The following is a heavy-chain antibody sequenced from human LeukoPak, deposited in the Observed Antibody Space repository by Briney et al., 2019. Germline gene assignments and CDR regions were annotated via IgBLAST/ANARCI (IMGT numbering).Heavy chain of an antibody. D-gene: IGHD3-22*01. V-gene: IGHV3-7*01. CDR2: IKTDGCEK. Sequence: GGSLRLSCEGSGFTFSNYWMGWVRQAPGKGLQWVANIKTDGCEKYYVDSVKGRFTISRDNAKNSLYLQMNSLRAEDTAVYYCATYSSLNRREFQYWGQGTLLTVSS. J-gene: IGHJ1*01. CDR3: ATYSSLNRREFQY. CDR1: GFTFSNYW.